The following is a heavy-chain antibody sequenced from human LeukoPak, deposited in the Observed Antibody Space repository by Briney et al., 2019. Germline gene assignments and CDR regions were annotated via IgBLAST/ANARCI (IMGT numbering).Heavy chain of an antibody. CDR2: IYNSGSKT. D-gene: IGHD6-19*01. J-gene: IGHJ4*02. CDR1: GFTFSTYS. V-gene: IGHV3-23*01. CDR3: AKDVVPDSGWDLDY. Sequence: GGSLRLSCAGSGFTFSTYSMTWVRQGPGKGLEWVSSIYNSGSKTFYADSVKARFTISRDNSKNTVYLQMNSLRVEDTAVYYCAKDVVPDSGWDLDYWGQGTLVTVSS.